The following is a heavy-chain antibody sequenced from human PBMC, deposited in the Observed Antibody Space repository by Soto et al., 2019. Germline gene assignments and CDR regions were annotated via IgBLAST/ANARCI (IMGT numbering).Heavy chain of an antibody. D-gene: IGHD6-13*01. J-gene: IGHJ4*02. Sequence: SETLSLTCTVSGDSISNYYWIWIRQPPGRRLEWIGYIYYTGSTIYNPSLESRVTMSVDTSKNQFSLKVNSVNAADTAVYYCAKYRRTEAEGYTLDYWGRGTLVTVSS. CDR1: GDSISNYY. V-gene: IGHV4-59*01. CDR2: IYYTGST. CDR3: AKYRRTEAEGYTLDY.